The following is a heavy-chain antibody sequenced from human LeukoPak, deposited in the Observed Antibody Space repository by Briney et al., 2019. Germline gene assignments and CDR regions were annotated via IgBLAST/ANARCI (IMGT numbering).Heavy chain of an antibody. CDR1: GYTFTGYY. CDR3: ARGRIAAAGWYYFDY. CDR2: INPSGGST. J-gene: IGHJ4*02. Sequence: ASVKVSCKASGYTFTGYYMHWVRQAPGQGLEWMGIINPSGGSTSYAQKFQGRVTMTRDMSTSTVYMELSSLRSEDTAVYYCARGRIAAAGWYYFDYWGQGTLVTVSS. D-gene: IGHD6-13*01. V-gene: IGHV1-46*01.